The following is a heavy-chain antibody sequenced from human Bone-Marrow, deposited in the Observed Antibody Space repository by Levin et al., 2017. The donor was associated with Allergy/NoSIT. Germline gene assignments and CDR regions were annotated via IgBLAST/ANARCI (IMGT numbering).Heavy chain of an antibody. CDR3: AKDDASDWIDP. CDR2: ISSDGSKT. CDR1: GFIFSSSG. V-gene: IGHV3-30*18. Sequence: PGGSLRLSCAVSGFIFSSSGVHWVRQPPGRGLEWVAVISSDGSKTYYADSVRGRFIVSRDNSKNTLYLEMNSLRPEDTALYYCAKDDASDWIDPWGQGTLVTVAS. J-gene: IGHJ5*02.